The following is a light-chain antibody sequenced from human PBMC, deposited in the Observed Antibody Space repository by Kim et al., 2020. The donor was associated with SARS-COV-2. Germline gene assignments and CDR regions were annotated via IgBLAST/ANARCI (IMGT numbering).Light chain of an antibody. Sequence: ASVGDRVSITCRASLDIGNNLAWYQQKPGQAPTLLIFAASTLQSGVPSRFSGSGSGTDFTLTISNLQPEDFAAYYCLQDYNFPRTFGQGTKVDIK. CDR2: AAS. CDR3: LQDYNFPRT. J-gene: IGKJ1*01. V-gene: IGKV1-6*01. CDR1: LDIGNN.